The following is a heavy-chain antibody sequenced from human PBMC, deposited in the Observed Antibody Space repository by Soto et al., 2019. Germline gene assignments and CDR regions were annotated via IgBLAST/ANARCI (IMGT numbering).Heavy chain of an antibody. CDR1: GGTFSSYA. D-gene: IGHD1-26*01. V-gene: IGHV3-30-3*01. CDR2: ISSDGSNK. J-gene: IGHJ4*02. CDR3: ARDDEGGSDCDLGY. Sequence: SCKASGGTFSSYAISWVRQAPGKGLEWVTLISSDGSNKYYADSVKGRFTTSRDNSKNTMYLQMNSLRVEDTAVYYCARDDEGGSDCDLGYWGQGALVTVSS.